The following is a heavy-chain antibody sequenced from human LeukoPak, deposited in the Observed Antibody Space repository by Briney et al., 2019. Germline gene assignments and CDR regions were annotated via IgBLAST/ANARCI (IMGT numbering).Heavy chain of an antibody. J-gene: IGHJ4*02. CDR3: VRVVDITTSAGGY. CDR1: VGSISSGGYY. CDR2: INHSGST. Sequence: SETLSLTCTVSVGSISSGGYYWNWIRQPPGKGLEWIGEINHSGSTNYNPSLKSRVTISVHTSKNQFSLKLSSVTAADTAVYYCVRVVDITTSAGGYWGQGTLVTVSS. V-gene: IGHV4-39*07. D-gene: IGHD3-22*01.